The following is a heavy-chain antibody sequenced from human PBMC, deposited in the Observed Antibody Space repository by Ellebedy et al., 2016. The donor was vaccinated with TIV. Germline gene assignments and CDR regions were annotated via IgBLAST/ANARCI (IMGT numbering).Heavy chain of an antibody. CDR1: GFTFSSYA. D-gene: IGHD3-10*01. CDR2: ISSNGGST. V-gene: IGHV3-64D*06. Sequence: GESLKISCSASGFTFSSYAMHWVRQAPGKGLEYVSAISSNGGSTYYADSVKGRSTISRDNSKNTLYLQMSSLRAEDTAVYYCVKGGSGSYHYYYGMDVWGQGTTVTVSS. J-gene: IGHJ6*02. CDR3: VKGGSGSYHYYYGMDV.